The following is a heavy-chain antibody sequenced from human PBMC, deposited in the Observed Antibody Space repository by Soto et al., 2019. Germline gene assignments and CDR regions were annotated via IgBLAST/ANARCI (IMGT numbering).Heavy chain of an antibody. CDR3: ATGPRITIFGVVIRPRLDY. D-gene: IGHD3-3*01. V-gene: IGHV1-24*01. CDR2: FDPEDGET. J-gene: IGHJ4*02. Sequence: ASVKVSCKVSGYTLTELSMHWVRQAPGKGLEWMGGFDPEDGETIYAQKFQGRVTMTEDTSTDTAYMELSGLRSEDTAVYYCATGPRITIFGVVIRPRLDYWGQGTLVTVSS. CDR1: GYTLTELS.